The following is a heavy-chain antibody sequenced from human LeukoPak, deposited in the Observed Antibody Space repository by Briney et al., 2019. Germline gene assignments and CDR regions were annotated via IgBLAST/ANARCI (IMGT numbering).Heavy chain of an antibody. CDR3: ASLVWLVGLTFDY. J-gene: IGHJ4*02. D-gene: IGHD6-19*01. CDR2: IYYSGST. Sequence: PSETLSLTCTVSGGSISSSSYYWGWIRQPPGKGLEWIGSIYYSGSTYYNPSLKSRVTISVDTSKNQFSLKLSSVTAADTAVYYCASLVWLVGLTFDYWGQGTLVTVSS. V-gene: IGHV4-39*01. CDR1: GGSISSSSYY.